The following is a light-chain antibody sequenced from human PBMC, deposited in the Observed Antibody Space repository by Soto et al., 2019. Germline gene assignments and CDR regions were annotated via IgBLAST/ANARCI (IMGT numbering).Light chain of an antibody. J-gene: IGLJ1*01. V-gene: IGLV2-14*01. CDR2: DVN. CDR1: SSDVGGYDY. CDR3: SSYTGSSTFV. Sequence: QSALTQPASVSGAPGRSITISCTGTSSDVGGYDYVSWYQQLPGKAPKLLIYDVNNRPSGVSHRFSGSKSGNTASLTISGLQAEDEADYYCSSYTGSSTFVFGTGTKVTAL.